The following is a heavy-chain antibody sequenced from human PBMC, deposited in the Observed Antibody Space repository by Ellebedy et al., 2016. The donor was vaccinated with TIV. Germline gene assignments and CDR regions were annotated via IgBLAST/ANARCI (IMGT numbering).Heavy chain of an antibody. J-gene: IGHJ6*03. D-gene: IGHD5-24*01. CDR1: GFTFDNYA. Sequence: PGGSLRLSCAASGFTFDNYAMNWVRQVPGKGLEWVSGVSRSSATMDYSDSVKGRFTVSRDNAKNSRYLKMNSLRVEDTAFYYCVKDTRGCYKSQYYYIDVWGKGTTVTVSS. V-gene: IGHV3-9*01. CDR3: VKDTRGCYKSQYYYIDV. CDR2: VSRSSATM.